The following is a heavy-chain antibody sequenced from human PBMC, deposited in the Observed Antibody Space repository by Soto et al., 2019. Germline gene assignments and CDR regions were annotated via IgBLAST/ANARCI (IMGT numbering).Heavy chain of an antibody. CDR3: ARGRRDYDSSGYYEGYYFDY. Sequence: SETLSLTCTVSGGSISSGGYYWSWIRQHPGKGLEWIGYIYYSGSTYYNPSLKSRVTISVDTSKNQFSLKLSSVTAADTAVYYCARGRRDYDSSGYYEGYYFDYWGQGTLVTVSS. D-gene: IGHD3-22*01. CDR1: GGSISSGGYY. CDR2: IYYSGST. J-gene: IGHJ4*02. V-gene: IGHV4-31*03.